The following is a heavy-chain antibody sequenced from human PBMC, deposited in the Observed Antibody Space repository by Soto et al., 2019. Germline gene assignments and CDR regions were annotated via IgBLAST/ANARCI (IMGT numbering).Heavy chain of an antibody. Sequence: SQTLSLTCAISGDSVSSNSAAWNWIRQSPSRGLEWLGRTYYRSKWYNDYAVSVKSRITINPDTSKNQFSLQLNSVTPEDTAVYYCARDRDPKYYYDSSGYYPGDFDIWGQGTMVTVSS. CDR1: GDSVSSNSAA. CDR2: TYYRSKWYN. D-gene: IGHD3-22*01. V-gene: IGHV6-1*01. CDR3: ARDRDPKYYYDSSGYYPGDFDI. J-gene: IGHJ3*02.